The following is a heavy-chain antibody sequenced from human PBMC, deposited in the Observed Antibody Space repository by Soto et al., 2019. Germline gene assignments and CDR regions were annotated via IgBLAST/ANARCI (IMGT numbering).Heavy chain of an antibody. V-gene: IGHV3-30*18. CDR1: GFAFNKFG. D-gene: IGHD1-26*01. Sequence: QVQLVESGGGVVQPGTSLRLSCEASGFAFNKFGMHWVRQAPGKGLEWVAFISYDGSYQYYADSVQGRLTITRDNSMNTLNMQLNSLRLEDTAVYYCAKGGDVGGVLGDHWGQGTLVTVSS. J-gene: IGHJ4*02. CDR3: AKGGDVGGVLGDH. CDR2: ISYDGSYQ.